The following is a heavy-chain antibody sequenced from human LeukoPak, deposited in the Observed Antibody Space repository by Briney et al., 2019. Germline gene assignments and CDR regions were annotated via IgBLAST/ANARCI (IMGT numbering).Heavy chain of an antibody. J-gene: IGHJ4*02. V-gene: IGHV3-74*01. D-gene: IGHD4-17*01. CDR3: AKGGATVIDY. Sequence: GGSLRLSCAASGFTFSSYWMHWVRQAPGKGLVWVSRINSDGISTSYADSVKGRFTISRDNAENTLYPQMNSLRADDTAVYYCAKGGATVIDYWGQGTLVTVSS. CDR1: GFTFSSYW. CDR2: INSDGIST.